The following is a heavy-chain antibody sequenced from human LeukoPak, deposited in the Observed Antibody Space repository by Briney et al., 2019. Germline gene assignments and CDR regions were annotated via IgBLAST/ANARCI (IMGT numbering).Heavy chain of an antibody. D-gene: IGHD3-10*01. Sequence: GGSLRLSCAASGFTFSSYAMHWVRQAPGKGLEWVAVISYDGSNKYYADSVKGRFTISGDNSKNTLYLQMNSLRAEDTAVYYCARDRSGITMVRGVTNWFDPWGQGTLVTVSS. CDR1: GFTFSSYA. V-gene: IGHV3-30*04. CDR3: ARDRSGITMVRGVTNWFDP. CDR2: ISYDGSNK. J-gene: IGHJ5*02.